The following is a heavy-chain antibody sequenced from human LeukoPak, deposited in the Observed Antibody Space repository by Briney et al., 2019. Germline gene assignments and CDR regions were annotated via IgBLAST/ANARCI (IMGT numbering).Heavy chain of an antibody. V-gene: IGHV3-7*03. J-gene: IGHJ4*02. CDR2: IKQDGSEK. Sequence: GGSLRLSCAASGFTFSSYWMSWVRQAPGPGLEWVANIKQDGSEKYYVDSVKGRFTISRDNAKDSLYLQMNSLRAEDMAVYYCARDEYLRGSYGGYLGPDYWGQGTLVTVSS. CDR3: ARDEYLRGSYGGYLGPDY. CDR1: GFTFSSYW. D-gene: IGHD4-17*01.